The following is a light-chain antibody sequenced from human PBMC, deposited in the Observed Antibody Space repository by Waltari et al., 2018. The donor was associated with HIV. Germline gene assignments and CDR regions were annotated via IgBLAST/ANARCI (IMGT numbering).Light chain of an antibody. Sequence: QSALTQPPSASGSPGQSVTISCTGTTSDGGGYNYVSWYQQHPAKAPHLMIYDVNKRPSGVSGRFSGSKSGNTASLTVSGLQAEDEADYYCSSYAGIRPHEVFGSGTKVTVL. CDR3: SSYAGIRPHEV. J-gene: IGLJ1*01. CDR2: DVN. V-gene: IGLV2-8*01. CDR1: TSDGGGYNY.